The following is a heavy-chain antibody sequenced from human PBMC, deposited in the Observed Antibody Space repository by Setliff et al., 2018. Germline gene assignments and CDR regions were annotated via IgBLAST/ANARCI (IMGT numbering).Heavy chain of an antibody. J-gene: IGHJ4*02. CDR2: ISAYNGNT. V-gene: IGHV1-18*01. CDR3: TRGQRAWSY. D-gene: IGHD6-19*01. CDR1: GYTFTRYA. Sequence: ASVKVSCKASGYTFTRYAISWVRQAPGQGPEWMGWISAYNGNTNYALKLQDRVIMTADTSTNTVYLDLRGLRSDDSAMYYCTRGQRAWSYWGQGTLVTVSS.